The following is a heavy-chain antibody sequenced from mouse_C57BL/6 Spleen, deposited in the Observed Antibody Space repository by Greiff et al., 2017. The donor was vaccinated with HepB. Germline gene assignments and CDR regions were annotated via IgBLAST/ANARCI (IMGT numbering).Heavy chain of an antibody. CDR2: IDPSDSYT. CDR1: GYTFTSYW. V-gene: IGHV1-69*01. Sequence: VQLQQSGAELVMPGASVKLSCKASGYTFTSYWMHWVKQRPGQGLEWIGEIDPSDSYTNYNQKFKGKSTLTVDTSSSTAYMQLSSLTSEDSAVYYCARSMSVYDYDGAWFAYWGQGTLVTVSA. CDR3: ARSMSVYDYDGAWFAY. J-gene: IGHJ3*01. D-gene: IGHD2-4*01.